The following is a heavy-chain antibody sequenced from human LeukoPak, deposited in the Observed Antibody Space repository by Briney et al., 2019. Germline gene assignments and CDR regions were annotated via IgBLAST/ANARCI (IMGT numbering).Heavy chain of an antibody. V-gene: IGHV3-23*01. D-gene: IGHD3-22*01. CDR3: AKRGVVIRVILVGFHKEAYYFDS. CDR2: ISDSGGRT. Sequence: GGSLRLSCAGSGITLSNYGMSWVRQAPGKGLEWVSGISDSGGRTNYADSVKGRFTISRDNPKSTLYLQMNSLRAEDTAVYFCAKRGVVIRVILVGFHKEAYYFDSWGQGALVTVSS. CDR1: GITLSNYG. J-gene: IGHJ4*02.